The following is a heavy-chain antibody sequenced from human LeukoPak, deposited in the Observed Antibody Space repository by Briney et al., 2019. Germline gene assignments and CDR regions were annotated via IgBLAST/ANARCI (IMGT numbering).Heavy chain of an antibody. V-gene: IGHV1-69*13. CDR3: ARLVTINELNWFDP. Sequence: SVKVSCKASGGTFSSYAISWVRQAPGQGLEWMGGIIPIFGTANYAQKFQGRVTITADESTSTAYMELSSLRSEDTAVYYCARLVTINELNWFDPWGQGTLVTVSS. J-gene: IGHJ5*02. CDR2: IIPIFGTA. CDR1: GGTFSSYA. D-gene: IGHD1-1*01.